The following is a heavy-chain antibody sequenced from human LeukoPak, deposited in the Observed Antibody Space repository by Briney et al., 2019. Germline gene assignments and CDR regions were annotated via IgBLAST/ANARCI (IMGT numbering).Heavy chain of an antibody. J-gene: IGHJ4*02. Sequence: GGSLRLSSAASGFTFSSYTMNWVRQAPGKGLEWVSSITSSSYIYFADSMKGRFTISRDNAKNSLYLQMNSLRAEDTAVYYCTRGFEQQLCDYWGQGTLVTVSS. D-gene: IGHD6-13*01. CDR1: GFTFSSYT. CDR2: ITSSSYI. V-gene: IGHV3-21*01. CDR3: TRGFEQQLCDY.